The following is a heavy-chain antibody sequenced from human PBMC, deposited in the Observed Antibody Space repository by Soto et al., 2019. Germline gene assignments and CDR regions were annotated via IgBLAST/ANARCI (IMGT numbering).Heavy chain of an antibody. CDR2: ISGSGNTI. J-gene: IGHJ4*02. CDR3: ASDPYYYASDY. D-gene: IGHD3-10*01. Sequence: LRLSCAASGFSFSDHYMTWIRQPPGKGLEWLSYISGSGNTIYYADSVKGRFTVSRDNARNSVYLQMNSLRVEDTAFYYCASDPYYYASDYWGQGTLVTVSS. V-gene: IGHV3-11*01. CDR1: GFSFSDHY.